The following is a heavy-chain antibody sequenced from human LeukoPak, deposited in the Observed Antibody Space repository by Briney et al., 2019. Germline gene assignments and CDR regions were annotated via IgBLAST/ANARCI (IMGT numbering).Heavy chain of an antibody. CDR3: ARDEEDGYNF. Sequence: PSETLSLTCTVSGGSISSYYWSWIRQPPGKGLEWIGYIYYSGSTNYNPSLKSRVTISVDTSKNQFSLKLSSVTAADTDVYYCARDEEDGYNFWGQGTLVTVSS. CDR2: IYYSGST. CDR1: GGSISSYY. D-gene: IGHD5-24*01. V-gene: IGHV4-59*01. J-gene: IGHJ4*02.